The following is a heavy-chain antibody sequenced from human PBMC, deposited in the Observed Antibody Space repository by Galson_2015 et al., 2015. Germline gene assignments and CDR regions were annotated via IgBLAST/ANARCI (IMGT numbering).Heavy chain of an antibody. CDR2: ITISGTNS. J-gene: IGHJ4*02. CDR1: GFTFSSYA. V-gene: IGHV3-23*01. D-gene: IGHD7-27*01. Sequence: SLRLSCAASGFTFSSYAMSWVRQAPGKGLEWVSAITISGTNSKYADSVKGRFTISRDDFKSTLYLQMDSLRVADTAVYYCVKDCNWGEGYWGQGTLVTVSS. CDR3: VKDCNWGEGY.